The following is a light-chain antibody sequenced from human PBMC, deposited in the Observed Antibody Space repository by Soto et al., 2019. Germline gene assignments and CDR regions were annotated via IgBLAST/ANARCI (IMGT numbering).Light chain of an antibody. CDR3: QSYDSSLSGVV. J-gene: IGLJ1*01. Sequence: QSVLTQPPSVSGAPGQRVTISCTGSSSNIGAGYDVHWYQQLLGTAPKLLIYGNSNRSSGVPDRFSGSKSGTSASLAITGLQAEDEADYYCQSYDSSLSGVVFGTGTKLTVL. V-gene: IGLV1-40*01. CDR1: SSNIGAGYD. CDR2: GNS.